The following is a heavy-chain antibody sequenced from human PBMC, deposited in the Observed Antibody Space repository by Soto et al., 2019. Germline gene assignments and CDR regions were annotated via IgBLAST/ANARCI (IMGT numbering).Heavy chain of an antibody. Sequence: SETLSLTCTVSGGSISSYYWSWIRQPPGKGLEWIGYIYYSGSTNYNPSLKSRVTISVDTSKNQFSLKLSSVTAADTAVYYCARGNQDYYDSRGWFDPWGQGTLVTVS. D-gene: IGHD3-22*01. CDR2: IYYSGST. J-gene: IGHJ5*02. CDR1: GGSISSYY. CDR3: ARGNQDYYDSRGWFDP. V-gene: IGHV4-59*01.